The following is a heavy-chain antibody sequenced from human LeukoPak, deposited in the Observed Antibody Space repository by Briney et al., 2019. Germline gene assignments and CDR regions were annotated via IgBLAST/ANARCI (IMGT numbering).Heavy chain of an antibody. CDR2: ISWNSGSI. CDR1: GFTFDDYA. V-gene: IGHV3-9*01. Sequence: PGGSLRLSCAASGFTFDDYAMHWVRQAPGKGLEWVSGISWNSGSIGYADSVKGRFTISRDNSKNTLYLQMNSLRAEDTAVYYCARDYGDYKFDYWGQGTLVTVSS. D-gene: IGHD4-17*01. J-gene: IGHJ4*02. CDR3: ARDYGDYKFDY.